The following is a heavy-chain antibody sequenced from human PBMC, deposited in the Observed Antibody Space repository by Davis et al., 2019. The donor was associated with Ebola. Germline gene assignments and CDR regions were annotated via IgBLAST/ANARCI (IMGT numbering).Heavy chain of an antibody. CDR1: GYSFTSYW. V-gene: IGHV5-51*01. CDR2: IYPGDSYT. J-gene: IGHJ6*02. D-gene: IGHD6-19*01. Sequence: QVSCKGSGYSFTSYWIGWVRQMPGKGLEWMGIIYPGDSYTNYSPSFQGHVTISADKSISTAYLQWSSLKASDTVMYYCARRNSGSSGWTPLYGGDGMDVWGQGTTVTVSS. CDR3: ARRNSGSSGWTPLYGGDGMDV.